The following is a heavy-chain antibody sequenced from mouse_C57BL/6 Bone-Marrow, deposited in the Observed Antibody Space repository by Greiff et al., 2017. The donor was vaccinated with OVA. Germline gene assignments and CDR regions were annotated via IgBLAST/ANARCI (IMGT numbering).Heavy chain of an antibody. CDR2: IYPGSGST. J-gene: IGHJ4*01. CDR3: ARGYYGSVCAMDY. D-gene: IGHD1-1*01. Sequence: QVQLQQPGAELVKPGASVKMSCKASGYTFTSYWITWVKQRPGQGLEWIGDIYPGSGSTNYNEKFKSKATLTVDTSSSTAYMQLSSLTSEDSAVYYCARGYYGSVCAMDYWGQGTSVTVSS. CDR1: GYTFTSYW. V-gene: IGHV1-55*01.